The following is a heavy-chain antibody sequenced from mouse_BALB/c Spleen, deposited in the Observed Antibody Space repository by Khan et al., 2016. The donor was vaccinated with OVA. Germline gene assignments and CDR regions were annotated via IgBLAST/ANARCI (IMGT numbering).Heavy chain of an antibody. D-gene: IGHD4-1*01. J-gene: IGHJ3*01. Sequence: EVELVESGGDLVKPGGSLKLSCAASGFTFSSYGMSWVRQTPDKRLEWVATISSAGDYTFYPDNVKGRFTISRDNAKNTLYLQVSSLKSEDTAMYYCASHLTGSFAYWGQGTLVTGSA. CDR2: ISSAGDYT. CDR1: GFTFSSYG. V-gene: IGHV5-6*01. CDR3: ASHLTGSFAY.